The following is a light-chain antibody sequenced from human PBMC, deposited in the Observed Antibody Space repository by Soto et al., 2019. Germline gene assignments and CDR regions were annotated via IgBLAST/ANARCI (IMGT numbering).Light chain of an antibody. V-gene: IGKV1-39*01. CDR2: DAS. J-gene: IGKJ2*01. CDR3: QQSYRTPYT. Sequence: DIQMTQSPSSLSASVGDRGTITCRASQGISSDLVWYQQRQGRAPKLLIYDASSLLSGVPSRFSGSGSGTDFTLTISNLQPEDFATYYCQQSYRTPYTFGQGTKLE. CDR1: QGISSD.